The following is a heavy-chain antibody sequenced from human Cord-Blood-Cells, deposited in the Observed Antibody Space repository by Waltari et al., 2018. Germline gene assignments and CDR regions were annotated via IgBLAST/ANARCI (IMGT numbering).Heavy chain of an antibody. V-gene: IGHV1-24*01. CDR2: FDTEYGET. CDR1: GYTLTELS. D-gene: IGHD6-6*01. Sequence: QVQLVQSGAEVKKPGASVKVSCKVSGYTLTELSMHWVRQAPGKGLGWMGGFDTEYGETIYAQKFQGRVTMTEDTSTDTAYMELSSLRSEDTAVYYCATDRYSSSIDAFDIWGQGTMVTVSS. CDR3: ATDRYSSSIDAFDI. J-gene: IGHJ3*02.